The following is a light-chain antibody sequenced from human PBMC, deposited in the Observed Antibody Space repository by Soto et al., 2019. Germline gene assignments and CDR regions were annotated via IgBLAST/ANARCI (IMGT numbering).Light chain of an antibody. CDR3: SSYTTSGARV. CDR2: DVS. CDR1: SSDVGGYKY. Sequence: QSALTQPASVSGSPGQSITISCTGTSSDVGGYKYVSWYQQHPGKAPKLMIYDVSNRPSGVSDRFSASKSGNTASLTISWLQAEDEADYYCSSYTTSGARVFGGGTKLTVL. J-gene: IGLJ2*01. V-gene: IGLV2-14*01.